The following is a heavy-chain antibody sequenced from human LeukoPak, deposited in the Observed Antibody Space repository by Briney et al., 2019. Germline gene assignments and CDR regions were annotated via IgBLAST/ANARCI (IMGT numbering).Heavy chain of an antibody. CDR2: ISYDGSNK. CDR1: GFTFSTYL. CDR3: ARGGFLGAGTGGDHFDY. Sequence: PGWSMRLSCAVPGFTFSTYLMHWVRQAPGRWLEGVALISYDGSNKYYADSVKGRFTIFRDNSKNTLYLQLNSLRAEDTAVYYCARGGFLGAGTGGDHFDYWGQGTLVTVSS. J-gene: IGHJ4*02. D-gene: IGHD6-13*01. V-gene: IGHV3-30*04.